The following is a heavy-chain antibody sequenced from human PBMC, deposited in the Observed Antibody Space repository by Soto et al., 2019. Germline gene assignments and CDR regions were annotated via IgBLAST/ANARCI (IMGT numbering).Heavy chain of an antibody. CDR3: ARDSVLTPRVFDS. J-gene: IGHJ4*02. CDR1: GDSVNSGNYL. Sequence: PSETLSLTCTDAGDSVNSGNYLWSWVRQPPGKGLEWIGNVYYSGTTNYSPSLKSRVTISGDMSRNQCSLKLTSVTAADTAVYYCARDSVLTPRVFDSWGQGTLVTVSS. CDR2: VYYSGTT. D-gene: IGHD7-27*01. V-gene: IGHV4-61*01.